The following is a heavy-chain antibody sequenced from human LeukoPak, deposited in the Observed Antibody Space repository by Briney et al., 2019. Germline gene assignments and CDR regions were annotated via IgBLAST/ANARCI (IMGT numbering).Heavy chain of an antibody. CDR2: ISNDGSVT. V-gene: IGHV3-7*01. CDR3: VVEAANY. CDR1: GFTYTDYW. Sequence: GGSLRLSCAASGFTYTDYWMTWIRQPPEKGLEWAAHISNDGSVTYYGESVEGRFTISRDNAKNSVYLQVNNLRVEDTAVYYCVVEAANYWGQGTVVTVSS. J-gene: IGHJ4*02. D-gene: IGHD1-26*01.